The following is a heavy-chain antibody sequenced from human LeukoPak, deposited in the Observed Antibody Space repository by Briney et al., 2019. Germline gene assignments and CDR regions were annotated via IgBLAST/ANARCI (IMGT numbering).Heavy chain of an antibody. D-gene: IGHD2/OR15-2a*01. CDR2: IKEDGSEE. V-gene: IGHV3-7*05. CDR1: GFTFSSYW. J-gene: IGHJ4*02. Sequence: GGSLRLSCAASGFTFSSYWMSWVRQAPGKGLEWVANIKEDGSEENYVDSVKGRFTISRDNAKNSLYLQMNSLRVEDTAVYYCARGGGRHVEYWGQGNLVTVSS. CDR3: ARGGGRHVEY.